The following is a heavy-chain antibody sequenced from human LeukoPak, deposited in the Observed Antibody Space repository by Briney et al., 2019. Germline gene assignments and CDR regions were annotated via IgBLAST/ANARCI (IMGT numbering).Heavy chain of an antibody. D-gene: IGHD1-14*01. V-gene: IGHV3-33*01. CDR3: TRYNNDHFDY. CDR1: GFTFGGYG. J-gene: IGHJ4*02. Sequence: QPGRPLILSCAGSGFTFGGYGMHGFRPPPGKGLEWVAVIAYDGSRAFYADSVKGRFTISRDNSKNTMSVQMDDLRAEDTAVYYCTRYNNDHFDYWGQGTLVTVSS. CDR2: IAYDGSRA.